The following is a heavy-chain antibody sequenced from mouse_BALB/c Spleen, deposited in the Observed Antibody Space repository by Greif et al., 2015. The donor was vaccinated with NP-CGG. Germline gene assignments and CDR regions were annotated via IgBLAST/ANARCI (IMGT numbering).Heavy chain of an antibody. CDR1: GFSLTSYG. Sequence: VQLVESGPGLVQPSQSLSITCTVSGFSLTSYGVHWVRQSPGKGLEWLGGIWSGGSTDYNAAFISRLSISKDNSKSXVFWKMNILRANDSAIYYCAGGGPSLFAYWGQGTLVTVSA. V-gene: IGHV2-2*02. CDR3: AGGGPSLFAY. J-gene: IGHJ3*01. CDR2: IWSGGST.